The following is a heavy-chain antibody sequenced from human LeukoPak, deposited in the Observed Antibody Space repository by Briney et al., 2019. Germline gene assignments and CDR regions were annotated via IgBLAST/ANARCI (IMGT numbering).Heavy chain of an antibody. Sequence: SETLSLTCSVSGGSITNTFWSWIRQTPGKGLEWIAYIYSDGRTNYNPSLKSRVTISIDTSKNQFSLKMSSVTAADTAVYYCARHRSGYSSSWFGPWGQGTLVTVSS. CDR1: GGSITNTF. CDR2: IYSDGRT. J-gene: IGHJ5*02. V-gene: IGHV4-59*08. CDR3: ARHRSGYSSSWFGP. D-gene: IGHD6-13*01.